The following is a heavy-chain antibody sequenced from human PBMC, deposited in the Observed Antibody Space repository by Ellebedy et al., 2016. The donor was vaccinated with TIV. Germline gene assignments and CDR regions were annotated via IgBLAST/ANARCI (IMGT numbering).Heavy chain of an antibody. CDR1: GFTFSDYY. J-gene: IGHJ3*02. CDR2: ISSGGSTM. D-gene: IGHD3-10*01. V-gene: IGHV3-11*04. CDR3: ARDRTGVLDI. Sequence: GESLKISCAASGFTFSDYYMSWIRQAPGKGLEWVSYISSGGSTMNYAASAKGRFTISRDNADNSLYLQMNSLRADDTAVYYCARDRTGVLDIWGQGTMVTVSS.